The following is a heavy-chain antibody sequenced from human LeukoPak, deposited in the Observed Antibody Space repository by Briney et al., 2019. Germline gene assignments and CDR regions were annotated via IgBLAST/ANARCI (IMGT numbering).Heavy chain of an antibody. CDR3: AAGAGWLIDY. Sequence: PGGSLKLSCAASGFTFSNYWMNRVRQAPGKGLEWVAIIKKDGSEKIYVDSVRGRFTISRDNAKNTLYLQMNSLRAEDTAVYYCAAGAGWLIDYWGQGTLVTVSS. CDR2: IKKDGSEK. V-gene: IGHV3-7*01. CDR1: GFTFSNYW. D-gene: IGHD6-19*01. J-gene: IGHJ4*02.